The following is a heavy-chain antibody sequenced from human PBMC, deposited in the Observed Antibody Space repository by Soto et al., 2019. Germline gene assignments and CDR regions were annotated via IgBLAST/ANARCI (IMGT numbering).Heavy chain of an antibody. J-gene: IGHJ4*02. CDR3: AREQLNDSSGYDQDQYYFDY. CDR1: GGSFSGYY. D-gene: IGHD3-22*01. Sequence: PSETLSLTCAVYGGSFSGYYWSWIRQPPGKGLEWIGEINHSGSTNYNPSLKSRVTISVDTSKNQFSLKLSSVTAADTAVYYCAREQLNDSSGYDQDQYYFDYWGQGTLVTVSS. V-gene: IGHV4-34*01. CDR2: INHSGST.